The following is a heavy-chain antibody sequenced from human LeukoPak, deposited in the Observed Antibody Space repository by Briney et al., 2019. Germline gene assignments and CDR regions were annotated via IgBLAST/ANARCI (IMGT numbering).Heavy chain of an antibody. D-gene: IGHD3-9*01. CDR3: ARARLVSYYDILTGSRGHVDY. CDR2: INHSGST. V-gene: IGHV4-34*01. CDR1: GGSISSYY. J-gene: IGHJ4*02. Sequence: SETLSLTCTVSGGSISSYYWSWIRQPPGKGLEWIGEINHSGSTNYNPSLKSRVTISVDTSKNQFSLKLSSVTAADTAVYSCARARLVSYYDILTGSRGHVDYWGQGTLVTVSS.